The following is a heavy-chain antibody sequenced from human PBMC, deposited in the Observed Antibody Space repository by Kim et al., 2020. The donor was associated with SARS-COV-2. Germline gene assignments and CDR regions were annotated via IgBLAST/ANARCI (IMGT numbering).Heavy chain of an antibody. J-gene: IGHJ3*02. CDR2: IYYSGST. CDR3: ARVNCGGDCYYRGMNAFDI. Sequence: SETLSLTCTVSGGSISSYYWSWIRQPPGKGLEWIGYIYYSGSTNYNPSLKSRVTISVDTSKSQFSLKLNSVTAADTAVYYCARVNCGGDCYYRGMNAFDIWGQGTMVTVSS. V-gene: IGHV4-59*13. D-gene: IGHD2-21*02. CDR1: GGSISSYY.